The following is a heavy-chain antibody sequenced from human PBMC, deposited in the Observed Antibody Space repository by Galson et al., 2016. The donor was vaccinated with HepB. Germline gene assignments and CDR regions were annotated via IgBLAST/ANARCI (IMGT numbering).Heavy chain of an antibody. Sequence: SVKVSCKASGYTFTTYYIHWVRQAPGQGLEWMGIINPSGDSTSYTQKFQGRVTMTRDTSTNTVYMELSSLRSEDTAVYYCARAYYDTSGFYFDYWGLGTPVTCSS. J-gene: IGHJ4*02. V-gene: IGHV1-46*01. CDR2: INPSGDST. CDR3: ARAYYDTSGFYFDY. D-gene: IGHD3-22*01. CDR1: GYTFTTYY.